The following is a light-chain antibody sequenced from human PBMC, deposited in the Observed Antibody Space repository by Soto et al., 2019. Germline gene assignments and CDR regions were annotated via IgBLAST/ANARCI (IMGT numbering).Light chain of an antibody. Sequence: DIQMTQSPSSLSASVGDRVTITCRASQGIANYLAWYQQKPGKVPKLLIYAASTLEPGVPSRFSGSGFGTDFTLSISSLQPEDFAVYYCQQYGRSPGLFTFGPGTKVDIK. CDR2: AAS. CDR3: QQYGRSPGLFT. V-gene: IGKV1-27*01. J-gene: IGKJ3*01. CDR1: QGIANY.